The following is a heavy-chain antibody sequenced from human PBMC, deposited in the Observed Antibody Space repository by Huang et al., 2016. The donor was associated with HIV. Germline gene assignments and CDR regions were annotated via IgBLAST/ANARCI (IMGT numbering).Heavy chain of an antibody. CDR1: EYTLTELS. D-gene: IGHD3-9*01. V-gene: IGHV1-24*01. Sequence: QVQLVQSRAEVKKPGASVKVSCKVSEYTLTELSIHWVRQPPGKGLEWMGGFEPEISETIYAQKFQGRVTMTEDTSTETAFMELSGLRPEDTAVYYCATGFDVFFDFWGQGTLVTVSS. CDR3: ATGFDVFFDF. CDR2: FEPEISET. J-gene: IGHJ4*02.